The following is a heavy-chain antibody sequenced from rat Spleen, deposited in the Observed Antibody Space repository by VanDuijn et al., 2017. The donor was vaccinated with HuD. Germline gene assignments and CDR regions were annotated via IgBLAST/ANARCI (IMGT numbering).Heavy chain of an antibody. J-gene: IGHJ2*01. V-gene: IGHV5-29*01. CDR3: TTPGYNHYFDY. CDR1: GFTFSDYY. CDR2: INYDGSST. Sequence: EVQLVESDGGLVQPGRSLKLSCAASGFTFSDYYMAWVRQAPTKGLEWVATINYDGSSTYYRDSVKGRFTISRDNANSTLYLQMDSLRSEDTATYYCTTPGYNHYFDYWGQGVMVTVSS. D-gene: IGHD1-9*01.